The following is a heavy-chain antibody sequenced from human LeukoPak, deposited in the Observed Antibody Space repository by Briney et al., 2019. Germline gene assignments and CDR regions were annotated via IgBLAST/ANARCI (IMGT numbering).Heavy chain of an antibody. D-gene: IGHD6-19*01. Sequence: GVSLRLSCTPSVFTFSLYTMECVRRAPGGGLEWVASTSSHGKYIEYADSLKGRFTISRDNAKTSLFLQMNSLRAEDTAVYYCARANVAGLHYFDYWGQGTLVTVSS. V-gene: IGHV3-21*01. CDR3: ARANVAGLHYFDY. CDR2: TSSHGKYI. CDR1: VFTFSLYT. J-gene: IGHJ4*02.